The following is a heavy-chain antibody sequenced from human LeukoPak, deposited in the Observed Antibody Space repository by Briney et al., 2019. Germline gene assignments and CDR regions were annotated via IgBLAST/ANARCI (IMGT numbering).Heavy chain of an antibody. V-gene: IGHV4-59*01. CDR3: ARGLMMAVAGRGEFHY. J-gene: IGHJ4*02. CDR2: IYYSGNT. CDR1: GGSISSYY. Sequence: SETLSLTCNVSGGSISSYYWSWIRQPPGKGLEWIGYIYYSGNTNYNPSLKSRVTISVDTSKNQFSLMLRSVTAADTAVYYCARGLMMAVAGRGEFHYWGQGTLVTVSS. D-gene: IGHD6-13*01.